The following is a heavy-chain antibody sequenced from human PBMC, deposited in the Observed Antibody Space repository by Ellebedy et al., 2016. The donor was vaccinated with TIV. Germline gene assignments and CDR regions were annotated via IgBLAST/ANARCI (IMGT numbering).Heavy chain of an antibody. CDR3: ARGIGGYYDSSGYYLPTRFDY. V-gene: IGHV5-10-1*04. J-gene: IGHJ4*02. CDR2: IDPSDSYT. CDR1: GYSFTSYW. D-gene: IGHD3-22*01. Sequence: GGSLRLSCKGSGYSFTSYWISWVRQMPGKGLEWMGRIDPSDSYTNYSPSFQGQVTISADKSISTAYLQWSSLKASDTAMYYCARGIGGYYDSSGYYLPTRFDYWGQGTLVTVSS.